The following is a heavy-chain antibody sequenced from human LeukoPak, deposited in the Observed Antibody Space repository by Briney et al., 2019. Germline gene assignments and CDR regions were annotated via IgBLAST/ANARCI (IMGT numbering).Heavy chain of an antibody. Sequence: GASVKVSCKTSGYTFSSSGFSWVRQAPGQGLEWMGWISAYNGNTNYAQKLQGRVTMTTDTSTSTAYMELRSLRSDDTAVYYCARVPERSLQFFRDWGYFDYWGQGTLVTVSS. CDR1: GYTFSSSG. V-gene: IGHV1-18*01. CDR2: ISAYNGNT. J-gene: IGHJ4*02. CDR3: ARVPERSLQFFRDWGYFDY. D-gene: IGHD5-24*01.